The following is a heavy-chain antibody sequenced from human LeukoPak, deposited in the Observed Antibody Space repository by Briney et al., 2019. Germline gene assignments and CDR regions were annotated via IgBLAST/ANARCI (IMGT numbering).Heavy chain of an antibody. V-gene: IGHV4-34*01. CDR1: GGSFSGYY. CDR2: INHSGST. CDR3: ARGTLGAPYSSSPVDY. D-gene: IGHD6-6*01. J-gene: IGHJ4*02. Sequence: KPSETLSLTCAVYGGSFSGYYWSWIRQPPGKGLEWIGEINHSGSTNYNPSLKSRVTISVDTSKNQFPLKLSSVTAADTAVYYCARGTLGAPYSSSPVDYWGQGTLVTVSS.